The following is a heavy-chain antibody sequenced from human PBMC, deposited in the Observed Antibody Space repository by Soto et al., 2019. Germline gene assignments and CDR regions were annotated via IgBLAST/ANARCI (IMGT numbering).Heavy chain of an antibody. CDR1: GVFFNNNV. J-gene: IGHJ6*02. CDR3: ATGGHNDGYNFYHGMDV. D-gene: IGHD5-18*01. Sequence: QVQVVQSGAEVKHAGSSEKASCNFSGVFFNNNVSRWGRHAPGQGLGWLGGVIPLFDTAYYAQIFRGRLRISADGATTTAYMELSGLTSADTAVYFCATGGHNDGYNFYHGMDVWGQGTTVTVS. CDR2: VIPLFDTA. V-gene: IGHV1-69*01.